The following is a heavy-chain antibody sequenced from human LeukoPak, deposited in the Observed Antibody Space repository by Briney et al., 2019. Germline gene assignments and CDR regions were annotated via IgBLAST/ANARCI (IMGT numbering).Heavy chain of an antibody. Sequence: EASVKVSCKASGYTFTSYDINWVRQATGQGLEWMGWMNPNSGYTGYAQKFQGRVTMTRNTSISTAYMELSSLRSEDTAVYYCARVGDSSGYYHIDYWGQGTLVTVSS. J-gene: IGHJ4*02. V-gene: IGHV1-8*02. CDR1: GYTFTSYD. CDR3: ARVGDSSGYYHIDY. CDR2: MNPNSGYT. D-gene: IGHD3-22*01.